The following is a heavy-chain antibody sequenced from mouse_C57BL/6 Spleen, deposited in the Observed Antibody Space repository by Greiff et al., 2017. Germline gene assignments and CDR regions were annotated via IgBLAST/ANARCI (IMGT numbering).Heavy chain of an antibody. Sequence: DVMLVESGEGLVKPGGSLKLSCAASGFTFSSYAMSWVRQTPEKRLEWVAYISSGGDYIYYADTVKGRFTISRDNARNTLYLQMSSLKSEDTAMYYCSREGYGYDGFYYAMDYCGQGTSVTVSS. CDR3: SREGYGYDGFYYAMDY. D-gene: IGHD2-2*01. V-gene: IGHV5-9-1*02. CDR2: ISSGGDYI. CDR1: GFTFSSYA. J-gene: IGHJ4*01.